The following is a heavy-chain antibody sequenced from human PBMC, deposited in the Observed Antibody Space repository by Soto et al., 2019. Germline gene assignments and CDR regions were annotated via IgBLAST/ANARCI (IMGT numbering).Heavy chain of an antibody. J-gene: IGHJ4*02. D-gene: IGHD3-9*01. CDR1: GYTFTSYD. CDR3: ASGLRYFPGVSDY. Sequence: ASVKVSCKASGYTFTSYDINWVRQATGQGLEWMGWMNPNSGNTGSAQKFQGRVTMTRNTSISTAYMELSSLRSEDTAVYYCASGLRYFPGVSDYWGQGTLVTVSS. CDR2: MNPNSGNT. V-gene: IGHV1-8*01.